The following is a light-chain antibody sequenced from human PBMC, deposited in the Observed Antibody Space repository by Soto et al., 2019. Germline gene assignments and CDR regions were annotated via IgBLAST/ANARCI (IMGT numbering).Light chain of an antibody. J-gene: IGLJ3*02. Sequence: QSVLTQPASVSGSPGLSITISCTGTSSDVGGYNYVSWYQQHPGKAPKLMIYDVSNRPSGVSNRFSGSKSGNTASLTISGLQAEDEADYYCSSYTSSSTRWLFGGGTKLTVL. CDR1: SSDVGGYNY. CDR2: DVS. CDR3: SSYTSSSTRWL. V-gene: IGLV2-14*01.